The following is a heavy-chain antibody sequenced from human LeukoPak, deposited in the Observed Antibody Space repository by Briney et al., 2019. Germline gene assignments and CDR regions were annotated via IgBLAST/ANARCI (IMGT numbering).Heavy chain of an antibody. CDR3: ARGGITEVGGDAFDI. D-gene: IGHD1-26*01. CDR1: GFTFDDYG. J-gene: IGHJ3*02. Sequence: GGSLILSCAASGFTFDDYGMSWVRPAPGKGLEWVSGINWNGGSTGYADSVKGRFTISRDNAKNSLYLQMNSLRAEDTALYYCARGGITEVGGDAFDIWGQGTMVTVSS. V-gene: IGHV3-20*04. CDR2: INWNGGST.